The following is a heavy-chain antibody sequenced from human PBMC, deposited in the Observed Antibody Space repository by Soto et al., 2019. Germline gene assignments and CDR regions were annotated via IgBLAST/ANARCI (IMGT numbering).Heavy chain of an antibody. CDR2: ISGSGGST. CDR1: GFTFSSYA. V-gene: IGHV3-23*01. D-gene: IGHD6-13*01. J-gene: IGHJ5*02. Sequence: PGGSLRLSCAASGFTFSSYAMSWVRQAPGKGLEWVSAISGSGGSTYYADSVKGRFTISRDNSKNTLYLQMNSLRAEDTAVYYCPKDPIAAAGPNWFDPWGQGTLVTVSS. CDR3: PKDPIAAAGPNWFDP.